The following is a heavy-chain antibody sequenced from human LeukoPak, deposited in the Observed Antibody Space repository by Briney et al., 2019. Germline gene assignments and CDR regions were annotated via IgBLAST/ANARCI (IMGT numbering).Heavy chain of an antibody. Sequence: GGSLRLSCAASGFTFSTYEMNWVRQAPGKGLEWVSSISSSSSYIYYADSVKGRFTISRDNAKNSLYLQMNSLRAEDTAVYYCARERDSSGFIWGQGTLVTVSS. J-gene: IGHJ4*02. CDR2: ISSSSSYI. V-gene: IGHV3-21*01. CDR1: GFTFSTYE. CDR3: ARERDSSGFI. D-gene: IGHD3-22*01.